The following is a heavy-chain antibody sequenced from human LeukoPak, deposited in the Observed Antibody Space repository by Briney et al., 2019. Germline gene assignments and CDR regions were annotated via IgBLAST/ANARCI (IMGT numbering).Heavy chain of an antibody. V-gene: IGHV4-34*01. CDR1: GGSFSGYY. J-gene: IGHJ6*03. CDR3: ARGYGDYWSYYYYYMDV. D-gene: IGHD4-17*01. Sequence: SETLSLTCAVYGGSFSGYYWSWIRQPPGKGLEWIGEINHSESTNYNPSLKSRVTISVDTSKNQFSLKLSSVTAADTAVYYCARGYGDYWSYYYYYMDVWGKGTTVTVSS. CDR2: INHSEST.